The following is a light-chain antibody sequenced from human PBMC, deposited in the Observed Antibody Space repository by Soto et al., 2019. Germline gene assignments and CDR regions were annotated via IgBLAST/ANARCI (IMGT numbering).Light chain of an antibody. V-gene: IGLV2-14*01. J-gene: IGLJ1*01. CDR2: EVT. Sequence: QSALTQPASVSGSLGQSITISCTGNTSDVGGYNYVSWYQQHPGKAPILMIYEVTNRPSGVSNRFSGSKSGNTASLTISGLQLEDDAEYFCGSYTGSITYVFGTGTKLTVL. CDR1: TSDVGGYNY. CDR3: GSYTGSITYV.